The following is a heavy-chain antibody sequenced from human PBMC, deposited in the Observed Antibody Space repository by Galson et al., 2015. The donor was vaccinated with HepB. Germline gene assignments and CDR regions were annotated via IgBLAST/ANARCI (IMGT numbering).Heavy chain of an antibody. V-gene: IGHV3-21*01. CDR2: ISSSTSYI. D-gene: IGHD3-10*01. CDR3: ATGGGVSMVWGVNIPRYFDL. CDR1: GLTFSSYS. Sequence: SLRLSCAASGLTFSSYSMNWVRQAPGKGLEWVSSISSSTSYIYYADSVKGRFTISRDNAWNSLYLRMNSLRAEDTAVYYCATGGGVSMVWGVNIPRYFDLWGRGTLVTVSS. J-gene: IGHJ2*01.